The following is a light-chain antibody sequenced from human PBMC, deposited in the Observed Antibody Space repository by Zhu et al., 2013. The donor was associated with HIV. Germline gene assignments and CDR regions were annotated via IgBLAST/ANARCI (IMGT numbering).Light chain of an antibody. CDR2: GAS. CDR3: QQYGNAPRT. J-gene: IGKJ1*01. Sequence: EIVLTQSPATLSVFTGEAATLSCRASQSVRINLAWYQQRPGQAPRLLIYGASTRATGTPDRFSGSGSGTEFILAISSLQSEDFAVYYCQQYGNAPRTFGQGTNVDIK. V-gene: IGKV3-15*01. CDR1: QSVRIN.